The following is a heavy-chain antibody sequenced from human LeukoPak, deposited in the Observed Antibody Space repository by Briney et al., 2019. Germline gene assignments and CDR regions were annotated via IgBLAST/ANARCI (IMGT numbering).Heavy chain of an antibody. Sequence: PGGSLRLSCAASGFTFSSYAMNWVRQAPGKGLEWVSSISGSGGSTYYADSVKGRFTVSRDNSKNTLYLQMNSLRAEDTAVYYCAEGDYGDSYYYYYGMDVWGQGTTVTVSS. D-gene: IGHD4-17*01. CDR3: AEGDYGDSYYYYYGMDV. V-gene: IGHV3-23*01. J-gene: IGHJ6*02. CDR2: ISGSGGST. CDR1: GFTFSSYA.